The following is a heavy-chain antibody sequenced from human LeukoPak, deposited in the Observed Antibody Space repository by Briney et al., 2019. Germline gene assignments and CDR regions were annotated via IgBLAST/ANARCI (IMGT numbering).Heavy chain of an antibody. CDR1: GYTFTGYY. V-gene: IGHV1-2*02. D-gene: IGHD3-22*01. CDR3: ASIHSYDSSGFRSDAFDI. Sequence: ASVKVSCKASGYTFTGYYMHWVRQAPGQGLEWMGWINPNSGGTNYAQKFQGRVTMTRDTSISTAYMELSRLRSDDTAVYYCASIHSYDSSGFRSDAFDIWGQGTMVTVSS. CDR2: INPNSGGT. J-gene: IGHJ3*02.